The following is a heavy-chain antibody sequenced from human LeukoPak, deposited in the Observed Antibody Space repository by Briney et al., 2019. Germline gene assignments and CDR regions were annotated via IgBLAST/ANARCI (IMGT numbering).Heavy chain of an antibody. D-gene: IGHD4-11*01. CDR3: AKDAQRGFDFSNSLES. J-gene: IGHJ4*02. CDR2: INTDATYI. CDR1: GFTFSSYS. Sequence: PGGSLRLSCAASGFTFSSYSFNWVRQAPGKGLEWVSSINTDATYIYYADSVRGRFTISRDNAKNSLWLQMNSLRVEDTAVYYCAKDAQRGFDFSNSLESWGQGTLVTVSS. V-gene: IGHV3-21*01.